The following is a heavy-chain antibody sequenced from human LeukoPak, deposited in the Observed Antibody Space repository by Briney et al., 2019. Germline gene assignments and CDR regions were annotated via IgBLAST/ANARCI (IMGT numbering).Heavy chain of an antibody. D-gene: IGHD6-13*01. CDR1: GFTLSSYW. CDR2: IKYDGSEK. CDR3: ARDMAPAGLFFDY. J-gene: IGHJ4*02. V-gene: IGHV3-7*01. Sequence: GGSLRLSCAASGFTLSSYWMSWVRQAPGKGLEWVANIKYDGSEKDYVDSVKGRFTISRDNAKNSLYLQMNSLRAEDTAVYYCARDMAPAGLFFDYWGQGSLVTVSS.